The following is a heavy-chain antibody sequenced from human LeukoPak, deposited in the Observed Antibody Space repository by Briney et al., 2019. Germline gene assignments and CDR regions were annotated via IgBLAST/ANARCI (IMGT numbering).Heavy chain of an antibody. Sequence: PGGSLRLSCAASGFTFRNYGMTWVRQAPGEGLEWVAVISGGGSYTNYADSVKGRFTISRDNSKNTLDLQMNSLRAEDTAVYYCARDRCSSISCFALDYWGQGTLVTVSS. CDR3: ARDRCSSISCFALDY. J-gene: IGHJ4*02. V-gene: IGHV3-23*01. CDR2: ISGGGSYT. D-gene: IGHD2-2*01. CDR1: GFTFRNYG.